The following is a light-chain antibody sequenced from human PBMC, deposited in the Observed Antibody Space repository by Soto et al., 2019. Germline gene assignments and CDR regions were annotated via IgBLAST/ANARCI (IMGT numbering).Light chain of an antibody. J-gene: IGLJ1*01. CDR2: EVI. Sequence: QSALTQPASVSGSPGRSITISCTGTSTDIGTYNSVSWYQHHPGKAPKLLIFEVIDRPSGVSDRFSGSKSGNTASLTISGLQAEDEADYYCSSYTSSSTPLVFGSGTKVTVL. V-gene: IGLV2-14*01. CDR3: SSYTSSSTPLV. CDR1: STDIGTYNS.